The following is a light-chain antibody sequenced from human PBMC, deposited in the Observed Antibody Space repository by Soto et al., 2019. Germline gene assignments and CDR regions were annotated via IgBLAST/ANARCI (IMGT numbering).Light chain of an antibody. CDR1: QSISSW. J-gene: IGKJ2*01. CDR2: DAS. V-gene: IGKV1-5*01. Sequence: DIQMTQSPSTLSASVGDRVTITCRASQSISSWLAWYQQKPGKAPKLLIYDASILESGVPSRFSGSGSGTEFALTVSSLQPDDFATYYCQQYNSFSPVYTFSQGTRLEIK. CDR3: QQYNSFSPVYT.